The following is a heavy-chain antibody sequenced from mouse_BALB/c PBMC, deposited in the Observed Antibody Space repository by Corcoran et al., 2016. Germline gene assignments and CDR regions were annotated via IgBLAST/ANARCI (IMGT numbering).Heavy chain of an antibody. Sequence: EVQLQQSGPELLKPGASVKMSCKASGYTFTSYVMHWVKLKPGQGLEWIGYIYPFKDVTKYNENFKGKATLTSDKSSSTAYMVLSSLTSEDSAVYYCVREVPGGYPFDYWGQGTTLTVSS. CDR1: GYTFTSYV. CDR3: VREVPGGYPFDY. D-gene: IGHD2-2*01. J-gene: IGHJ2*01. V-gene: IGHV1S136*01. CDR2: IYPFKDVT.